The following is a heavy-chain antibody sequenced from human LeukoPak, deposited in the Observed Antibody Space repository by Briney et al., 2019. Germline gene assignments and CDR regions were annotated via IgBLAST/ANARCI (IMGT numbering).Heavy chain of an antibody. D-gene: IGHD3-16*02. CDR3: ARDSPYYVWGSYRPRGAFDI. CDR2: ISSSSSTI. Sequence: GGSLRLSCAASGFTFSSYSMNWVRQAPGKGLEWVSYISSSSSTIYYADSVKGRFTISRDNAKNSLYLQMNSLRAEDTAVYYCARDSPYYVWGSYRPRGAFDIWGQGTMVTVSS. CDR1: GFTFSSYS. J-gene: IGHJ3*02. V-gene: IGHV3-48*04.